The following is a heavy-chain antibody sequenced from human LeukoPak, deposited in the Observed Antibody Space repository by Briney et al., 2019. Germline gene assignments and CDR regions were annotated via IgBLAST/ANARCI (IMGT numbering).Heavy chain of an antibody. V-gene: IGHV4-59*01. CDR3: ARAGYDTSGFWYFDL. Sequence: SETLSLTCSVSGGSISNYYWSWIRQPPGKGLEWIGSMYYSGSTNYNPSLKSRATISEDTSNKQFSLELSSVTAADTAVYCARAGYDTSGFWYFDLWGRGTLVTVSS. D-gene: IGHD3-22*01. J-gene: IGHJ2*01. CDR1: GGSISNYY. CDR2: MYYSGST.